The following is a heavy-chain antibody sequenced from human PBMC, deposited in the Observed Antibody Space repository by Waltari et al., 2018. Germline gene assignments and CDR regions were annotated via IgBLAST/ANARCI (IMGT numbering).Heavy chain of an antibody. CDR1: DGSISRGTYY. J-gene: IGHJ4*02. D-gene: IGHD6-13*01. CDR2: IYYSGST. Sequence: QLQLQESGPGLVKPSETLSLTCTVSDGSISRGTYYWGWIRQPPGKGLQWIGSIYYSGSTSYNPSLKSRVTISVDTPKNQFSLKLSSVTAADTAVYYCARSLHIFRAAAGMFDYWGQGTLVIVSS. V-gene: IGHV4-39*01. CDR3: ARSLHIFRAAAGMFDY.